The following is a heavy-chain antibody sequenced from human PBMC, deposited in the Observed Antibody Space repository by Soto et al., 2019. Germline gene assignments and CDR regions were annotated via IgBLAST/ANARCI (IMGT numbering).Heavy chain of an antibody. V-gene: IGHV4-61*01. CDR1: GGSVSSGNYY. CDR3: TRAPVSGSYYFDF. Sequence: QVQLQESGSGLVKPSETLSLTCTVSGGSVSSGNYYWSWIRQPPGKGLEWIGYIFHTGTTNYNPSLKRRVAISLDTSMNQFSLKPSSVTAADTAVYYCTRAPVSGSYYFDFWGQGTPVTVSS. J-gene: IGHJ4*02. CDR2: IFHTGTT. D-gene: IGHD1-26*01.